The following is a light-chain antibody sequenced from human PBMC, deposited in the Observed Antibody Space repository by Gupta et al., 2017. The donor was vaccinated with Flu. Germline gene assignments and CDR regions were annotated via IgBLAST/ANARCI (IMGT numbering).Light chain of an antibody. Sequence: DILYLSPGERATRSCRASQSVKNTYLAWYQQRPGQPPRLLIYGASTRAAGIPDRFSGSGSGTDFTLTISRLDPEDFAVYFCQQYGSSPGTFGHGAKVDIK. CDR3: QQYGSSPGT. V-gene: IGKV3-20*01. J-gene: IGKJ1*01. CDR2: GAS. CDR1: QSVKNTY.